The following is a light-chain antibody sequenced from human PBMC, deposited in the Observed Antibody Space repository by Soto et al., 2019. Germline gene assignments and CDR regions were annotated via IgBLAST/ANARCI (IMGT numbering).Light chain of an antibody. V-gene: IGKV1-5*03. CDR3: QHYNSFSRT. CDR2: KAA. J-gene: IGKJ1*01. Sequence: DSQMTQSPSTLYASVGDRVAITCRASDNIAPWVAWYQQKPGKAPKLLIYKAANLADEVPSRFAGSGSGTDFTLTITRLQPDDFATYYCQHYNSFSRTFGQGTKVDI. CDR1: DNIAPW.